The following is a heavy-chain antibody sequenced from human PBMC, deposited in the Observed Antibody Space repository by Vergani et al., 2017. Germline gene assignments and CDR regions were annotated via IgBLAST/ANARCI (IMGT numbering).Heavy chain of an antibody. V-gene: IGHV4-39*01. CDR2: IYYSGST. D-gene: IGHD2/OR15-2a*01. Sequence: QLQLQESGPGLVKPSETLSLTCTVSGGSISSSSYYWGWIRQPPGKGLEWIGSIYYSGSTYYNPSLKSRVTISVDTSKNQFSLKLSSVTAADTAVYYCARHGSTPNYYYYYGMDVWGQGTTVTVSS. J-gene: IGHJ6*02. CDR3: ARHGSTPNYYYYYGMDV. CDR1: GGSISSSSYY.